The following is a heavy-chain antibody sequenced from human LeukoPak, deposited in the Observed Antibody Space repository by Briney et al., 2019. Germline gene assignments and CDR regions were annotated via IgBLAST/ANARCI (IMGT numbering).Heavy chain of an antibody. D-gene: IGHD3-10*01. J-gene: IGHJ5*02. Sequence: SQTLSLTCAVSGGSISSGGYSWSWIRQPPGKGLEWIGYIYHSGSTYYNPSLKSRVTISVDRSKNQFSLKLSSVTAADTAVYYCARTEGQFGELGPWFDPWGQGTLVTVSS. CDR2: IYHSGST. V-gene: IGHV4-30-2*01. CDR3: ARTEGQFGELGPWFDP. CDR1: GGSISSGGYS.